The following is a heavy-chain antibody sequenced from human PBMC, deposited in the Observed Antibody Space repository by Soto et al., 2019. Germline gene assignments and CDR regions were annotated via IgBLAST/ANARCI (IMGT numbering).Heavy chain of an antibody. CDR1: GFSYSTFA. Sequence: EVQLLESGGGLVQPGGSLRLSCAVSGFSYSTFAVTWVRQAPGKGLEWVCGVSGGSGATHYRYSVRGRFTITGDESKNTVNLQMHSLRVEDTAVSDCTRWNGYADLWGQGTLVTVSS. CDR2: VSGGSGAT. D-gene: IGHD1-1*01. V-gene: IGHV3-23*01. J-gene: IGHJ4*02. CDR3: TRWNGYADL.